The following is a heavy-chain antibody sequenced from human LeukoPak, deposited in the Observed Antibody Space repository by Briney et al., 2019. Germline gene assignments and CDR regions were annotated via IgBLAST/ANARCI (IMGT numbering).Heavy chain of an antibody. CDR3: ARDAHCSSTDCYKPLWYFDL. CDR2: IKQDGSEK. V-gene: IGHV3-7*01. D-gene: IGHD2-2*02. Sequence: GGSLRLSCAASGFTFSSYAMHWVRQAPGKGLEWVANIKQDGSEKYYVDSVKGRFTISRDNAKNSLYLQMNSLSAEDTAVYYCARDAHCSSTDCYKPLWYFDLWGRGTLVTVSS. CDR1: GFTFSSYA. J-gene: IGHJ2*01.